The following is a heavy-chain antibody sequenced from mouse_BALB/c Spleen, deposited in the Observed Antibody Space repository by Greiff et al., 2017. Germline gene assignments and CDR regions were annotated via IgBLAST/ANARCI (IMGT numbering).Heavy chain of an antibody. CDR1: GFSLTSYG. J-gene: IGHJ1*01. D-gene: IGHD2-3*01. CDR3: ARIGYDGYYVPYFDV. CDR2: IWAGGST. V-gene: IGHV2-9*02. Sequence: QVQLKESGPGLVAPSQSLSITCTVSGFSLTSYGVHWVRQPPGKGLEWLGVIWAGGSTNYNSALMSRLSISKDNSKSQVFLKMNSLQTDDTAMYYCARIGYDGYYVPYFDVWGAGTTVTVSS.